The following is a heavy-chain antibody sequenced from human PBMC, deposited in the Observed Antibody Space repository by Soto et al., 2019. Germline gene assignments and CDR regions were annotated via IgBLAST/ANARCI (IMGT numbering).Heavy chain of an antibody. CDR2: ISAYNGNT. J-gene: IGHJ6*02. Sequence: QVQLVQSGAEVKKPGASVKVSCKASGYTFTSYGISWVRQAPGQGLEWMGWISAYNGNTNYAQKFQGRVTMTIDTSTSTAYMELRSLRSDDTAVYYCARASETNYDGSGSYYRYGMDVWGQGTTVTVSS. CDR3: ARASETNYDGSGSYYRYGMDV. D-gene: IGHD3-10*01. V-gene: IGHV1-18*01. CDR1: GYTFTSYG.